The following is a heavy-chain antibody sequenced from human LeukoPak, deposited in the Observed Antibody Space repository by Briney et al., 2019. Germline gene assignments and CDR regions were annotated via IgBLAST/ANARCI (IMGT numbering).Heavy chain of an antibody. CDR3: ARGLSYYYDSSGYLV. Sequence: SQTLSLTCTVSGGSISSGDYYWRWIRQPPGKGLEWIGYIYYSGSTYYNPSLKSRVTISVDTSKNQFSLKLSSVTAADTAVYYCARGLSYYYDSSGYLVWGQGTMVTVSS. J-gene: IGHJ3*01. CDR1: GGSISSGDYY. D-gene: IGHD3-22*01. CDR2: IYYSGST. V-gene: IGHV4-30-4*01.